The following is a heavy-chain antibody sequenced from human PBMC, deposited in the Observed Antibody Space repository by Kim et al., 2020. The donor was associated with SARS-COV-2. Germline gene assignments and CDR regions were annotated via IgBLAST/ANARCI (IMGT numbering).Heavy chain of an antibody. D-gene: IGHD1-26*01. J-gene: IGHJ4*02. V-gene: IGHV4-59*08. Sequence: SETLSLTCTVSGGSISSYYWSWIRQPPGKGLEWIGYVYYSGGTNYNPSLKSRVTISVDTSKNQFSLKLSSVTAADTAVYYCARHSLSRSGSYPYYVDYLGQGTLVTVSS. CDR3: ARHSLSRSGSYPYYVDY. CDR1: GGSISSYY. CDR2: VYYSGGT.